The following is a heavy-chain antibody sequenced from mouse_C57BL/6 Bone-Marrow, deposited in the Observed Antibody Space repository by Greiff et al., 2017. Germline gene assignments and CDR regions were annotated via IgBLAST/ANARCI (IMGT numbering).Heavy chain of an antibody. CDR2: INPGSGGT. CDR1: GYAFTNYL. J-gene: IGHJ4*01. Sequence: VKLQESGAELVRPGTSVKVSCKASGYAFTNYLIEWVKQRPGQGLEWIGVINPGSGGTNYNEKFKGKATLTADKSSSTAYMQLGSLTSEDSAVXFCASGWWLPPYYYAMDYWGQGTSVTVSS. D-gene: IGHD1-1*02. V-gene: IGHV1-54*01. CDR3: ASGWWLPPYYYAMDY.